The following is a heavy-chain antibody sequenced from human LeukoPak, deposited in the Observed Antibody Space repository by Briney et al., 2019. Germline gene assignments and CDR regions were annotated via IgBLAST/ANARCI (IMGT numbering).Heavy chain of an antibody. V-gene: IGHV3-23*01. Sequence: PGGSLRLSCAASGFTFSSYAMSWVRQAPGKGLEWVSGISTSGGSSSYADSVKGRFTISRDNPRNTLYMQMNSLRAEDTAIYYCARASWISTADAVWWGQGTQVTVSS. CDR2: ISTSGGSS. J-gene: IGHJ4*02. D-gene: IGHD2-2*03. CDR3: ARASWISTADAVW. CDR1: GFTFSSYA.